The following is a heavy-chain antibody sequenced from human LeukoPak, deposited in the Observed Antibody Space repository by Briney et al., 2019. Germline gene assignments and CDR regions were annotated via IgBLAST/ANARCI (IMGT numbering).Heavy chain of an antibody. V-gene: IGHV4-59*01. D-gene: IGHD2-2*01. CDR1: GGSITSYY. J-gene: IGHJ5*02. CDR3: ASGGYCGTTTCYPNWFDP. CDR2: ISSSGST. Sequence: NPSETLSLTCPVSGGSITSYYWSWIRQPPGKGLEWIGYISSSGSTNYNPSLKSRVTMSVDTSKNQFSLKLSSVTAADTAVYYCASGGYCGTTTCYPNWFDPWGQGTLVTVSS.